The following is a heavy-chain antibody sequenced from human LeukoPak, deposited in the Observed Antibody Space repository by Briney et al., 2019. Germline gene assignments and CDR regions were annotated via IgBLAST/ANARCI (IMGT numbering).Heavy chain of an antibody. CDR2: INHSGST. D-gene: IGHD5-18*01. CDR1: GGSISSSSYY. V-gene: IGHV4-39*07. J-gene: IGHJ4*02. Sequence: SETLSLTCTVSGGSISSSSYYWSWIRQPPGKGLEWIGEINHSGSTNYNPSLKSRVTISVDTSKNQFSLKLSSVTAADTAVYYCARRDTAMVDYWGQGTLVTVSS. CDR3: ARRDTAMVDY.